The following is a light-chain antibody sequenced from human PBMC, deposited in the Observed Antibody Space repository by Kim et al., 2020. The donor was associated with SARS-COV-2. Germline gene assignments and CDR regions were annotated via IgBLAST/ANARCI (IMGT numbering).Light chain of an antibody. V-gene: IGKV4-1*01. CDR2: WTS. CDR3: QQHYSIPLT. J-gene: IGKJ4*01. Sequence: IVMTQSPDSLALSLGERATINCTSSQSVFYSPSNKHFVAWYQHKAGQPPKVLIFWTSTRGSGVPDRFSGSGSGTDFTLTISNLQAEDVAVYYCQQHYSIPLTFGGGTKVDIK. CDR1: QSVFYSPSNKHF.